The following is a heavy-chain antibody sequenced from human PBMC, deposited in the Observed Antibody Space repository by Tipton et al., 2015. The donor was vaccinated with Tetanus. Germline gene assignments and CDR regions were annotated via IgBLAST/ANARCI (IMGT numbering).Heavy chain of an antibody. V-gene: IGHV1-69*06. CDR3: ARTYFWSGYWEFDY. CDR1: GGTFSSYA. CDR2: IFPMFGKT. J-gene: IGHJ4*02. D-gene: IGHD3-3*01. Sequence: QLVQSGAEVKKPGASMKVSCKVSGGTFSSYAISWVRQAPGQGLEWMGRIFPMFGKTNYAQKFQGRVTITADKSTYTAYMELSSLTSEDTAVYYCARTYFWSGYWEFDYWGQGTLVTVSS.